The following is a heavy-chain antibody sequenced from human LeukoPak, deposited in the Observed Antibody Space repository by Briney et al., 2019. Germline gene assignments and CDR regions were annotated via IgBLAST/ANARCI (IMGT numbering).Heavy chain of an antibody. CDR2: IIPIFGTA. CDR3: AKVSIAARSPYYYGMDV. D-gene: IGHD6-6*01. J-gene: IGHJ6*02. Sequence: ASVKVSCKASGGTFSSYAISWVRQAPGQGLEWMGGIIPIFGTANYAQKFQGRVTIIADESTSTAYMELSSLRSEDTAVYYCAKVSIAARSPYYYGMDVWGQGTTVTVSS. V-gene: IGHV1-69*01. CDR1: GGTFSSYA.